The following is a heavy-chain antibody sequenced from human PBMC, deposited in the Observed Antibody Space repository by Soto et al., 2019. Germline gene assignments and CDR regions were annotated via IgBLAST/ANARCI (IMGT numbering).Heavy chain of an antibody. CDR1: GFTFSSYW. Sequence: PGGSLRLSXAASGFTFSSYWMSWVRQAPGKGLEWVANIKQDGSEKYYVDSVKGRFTISRDNAKNSLYLQMNSLRAEDTAVYYCAREWASSSSSGYFDYWGQGTLVTVSS. CDR3: AREWASSSSSGYFDY. D-gene: IGHD6-6*01. V-gene: IGHV3-7*03. J-gene: IGHJ4*02. CDR2: IKQDGSEK.